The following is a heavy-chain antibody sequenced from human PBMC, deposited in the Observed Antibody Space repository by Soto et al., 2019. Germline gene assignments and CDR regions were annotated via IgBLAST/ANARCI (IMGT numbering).Heavy chain of an antibody. CDR1: GGSISTSRSY. V-gene: IGHV4-39*01. J-gene: IGHJ5*02. CDR2: IFYRGST. Sequence: QLQLLESGPGLVKASETLSLTCSVSGGSISTSRSYWAWLRQPPGKGLEWLANIFYRGSTFYNPSLASRVSVSVDTSKNEFSLKLRSVTAADTAVYYCARQPTTGDTDLWFDPWGQGTLVTVSS. CDR3: ARQPTTGDTDLWFDP. D-gene: IGHD2-21*01.